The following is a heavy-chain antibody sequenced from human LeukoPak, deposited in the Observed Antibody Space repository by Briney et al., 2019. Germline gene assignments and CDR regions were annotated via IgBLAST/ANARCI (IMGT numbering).Heavy chain of an antibody. Sequence: PGGSLRLSCAASGFTFSNSAMNWVRQAPGKGLEWVSGISASGGTTYYAGSVKGRFTISRDNSKNMLHLQMNSLRAEDTAIYFCAKDGNPRSFDHWGQGTLVTVSS. D-gene: IGHD1-14*01. CDR1: GFTFSNSA. CDR2: ISASGGTT. J-gene: IGHJ4*02. CDR3: AKDGNPRSFDH. V-gene: IGHV3-23*01.